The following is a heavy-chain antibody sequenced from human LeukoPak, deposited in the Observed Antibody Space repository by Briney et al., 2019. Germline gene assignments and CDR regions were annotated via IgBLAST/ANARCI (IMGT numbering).Heavy chain of an antibody. Sequence: PSETLSLTCTVPGGSISSYYWSWIRQPAGKGLEWIGRIYTSGSTNYNPSLKSRVTMSVDTSKNQFSLKLSSVTAADTAVYYCARDLRDGDYRRYYYYYMDVWGKGTTVTISS. CDR3: ARDLRDGDYRRYYYYYMDV. CDR2: IYTSGST. V-gene: IGHV4-4*07. J-gene: IGHJ6*03. D-gene: IGHD4-17*01. CDR1: GGSISSYY.